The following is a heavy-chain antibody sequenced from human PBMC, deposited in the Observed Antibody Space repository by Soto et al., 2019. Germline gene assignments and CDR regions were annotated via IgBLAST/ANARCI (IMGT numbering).Heavy chain of an antibody. Sequence: GRSLRLSCAASGFTFSSYAMSWVRQAPGKGLEWVSAISGSGGSTYYADSVKGRFTISRDNSKNTLYLQMNSLRAEDTAVYYCAKVVSSGSSPGTMTTVTTLGYWGQGTLVTVSS. J-gene: IGHJ4*02. CDR1: GFTFSSYA. CDR2: ISGSGGST. CDR3: AKVVSSGSSPGTMTTVTTLGY. D-gene: IGHD4-17*01. V-gene: IGHV3-23*01.